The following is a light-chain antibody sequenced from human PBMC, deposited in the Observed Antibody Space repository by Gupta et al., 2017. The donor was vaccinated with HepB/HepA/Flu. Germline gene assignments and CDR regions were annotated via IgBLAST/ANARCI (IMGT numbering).Light chain of an antibody. CDR3: QQRTNWPIT. Sequence: VLTQSPATLSLSPGERATLSCRASQTVSRNYLAWYQQKPGQAPRLLIYDASNRATDIPARFSGSGSGTDFTLTISRLEPEDFAVYYCQQRTNWPITFGQGTRLEI. J-gene: IGKJ5*01. CDR2: DAS. V-gene: IGKV3-11*01. CDR1: QTVSRNY.